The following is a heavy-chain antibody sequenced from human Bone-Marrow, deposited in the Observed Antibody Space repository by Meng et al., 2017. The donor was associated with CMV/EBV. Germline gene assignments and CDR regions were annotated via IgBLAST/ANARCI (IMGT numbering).Heavy chain of an antibody. D-gene: IGHD2-2*01. CDR3: AREHKVRPYQLLRGWFDP. J-gene: IGHJ5*02. Sequence: ASVKVSCKASGYTFTGYYMHWVRQAPGQGLEWMGWINPNSGGTTYAQKFQGRVTMTRDTSISTAYMELSRLRSDDTAVYYCAREHKVRPYQLLRGWFDPWGQGTLVTVSS. CDR1: GYTFTGYY. V-gene: IGHV1-2*02. CDR2: INPNSGGT.